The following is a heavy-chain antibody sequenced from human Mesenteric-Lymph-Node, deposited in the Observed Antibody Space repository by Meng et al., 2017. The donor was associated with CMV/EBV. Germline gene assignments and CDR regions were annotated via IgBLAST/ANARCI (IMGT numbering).Heavy chain of an antibody. CDR1: GFTCSSYA. D-gene: IGHD3-16*01. V-gene: IGHV3-23*01. J-gene: IGHJ2*01. CDR2: ISGGGYVT. Sequence: LSCTASGFTCSSYAVGWVRQAPGKGLEWVSAISGGGYVTYYADSVKGRFTISRDNSKKTAYLQMDSLRAEDTAVYYCARVLGGWYFDLWGRGTLVTVSS. CDR3: ARVLGGWYFDL.